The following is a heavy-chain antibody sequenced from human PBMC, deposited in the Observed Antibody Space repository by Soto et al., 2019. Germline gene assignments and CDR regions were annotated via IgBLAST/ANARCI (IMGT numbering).Heavy chain of an antibody. CDR1: GDSLNDNY. Sequence: QVQLQESGPRLVKPSETLLLTCSVSGDSLNDNYWTWIRQAPGTAPELVGYIYYKGDTRYNPSLESRVTISLDTPKNQFSLQLRSATGADTVVYFCARGSLVYDTWGQGILVTVSS. CDR2: IYYKGDT. CDR3: ARGSLVYDT. D-gene: IGHD3-16*01. V-gene: IGHV4-59*01. J-gene: IGHJ4*02.